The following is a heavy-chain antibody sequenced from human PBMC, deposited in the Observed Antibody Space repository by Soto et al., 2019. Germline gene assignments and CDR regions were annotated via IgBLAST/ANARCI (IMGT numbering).Heavy chain of an antibody. CDR3: AKGELINPQLFEF. J-gene: IGHJ4*02. Sequence: QVQLVESGGGVVKPGRSLRLSCVASGFTLSHYDMNWVRQAPGKGLEWVAVVSYDGSNKYYGDSVRGRFTISRDNSKNPLYLQMHSLRAEDTAVYYCAKGELINPQLFEFWGQGALVTVSS. D-gene: IGHD1-26*01. CDR2: VSYDGSNK. V-gene: IGHV3-30*18. CDR1: GFTLSHYD.